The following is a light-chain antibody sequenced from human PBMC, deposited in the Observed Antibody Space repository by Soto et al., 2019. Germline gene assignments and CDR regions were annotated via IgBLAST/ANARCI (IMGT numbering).Light chain of an antibody. CDR1: QTISTD. CDR2: GAS. CDR3: QQFHDWPKWT. J-gene: IGKJ1*01. Sequence: EVVMTQSPGTLSVSPGESATLSRRASQTISTDLAWYQQRRGQPPRLLIYGASTRAPGIPARLSGSGSGTEFTLTISDLQSEDFAFYYCQQFHDWPKWTFGQGTK. V-gene: IGKV3-15*01.